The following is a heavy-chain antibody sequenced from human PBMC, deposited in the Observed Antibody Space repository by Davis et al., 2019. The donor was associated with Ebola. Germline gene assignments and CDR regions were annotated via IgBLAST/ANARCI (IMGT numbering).Heavy chain of an antibody. J-gene: IGHJ4*02. CDR2: INHSGIS. CDR1: GGPFSAYH. CDR3: ARGSVKMDS. Sequence: PSETLSLTCAVNGGPFSAYHWTYIRQSPGMGLEWIGEINHSGISSYNPALKTRVRMSVDPSKNQFSLRLRSVTAADTAVYYCARGSVKMDSWGQGILVTVSS. V-gene: IGHV4-34*01. D-gene: IGHD3-22*01.